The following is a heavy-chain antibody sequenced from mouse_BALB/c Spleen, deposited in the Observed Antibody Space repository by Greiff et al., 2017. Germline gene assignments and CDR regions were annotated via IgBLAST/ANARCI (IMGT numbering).Heavy chain of an antibody. D-gene: IGHD2-12*01. CDR3: APYDRTDAMDY. J-gene: IGHJ4*01. Sequence: EVKLMESGAELVKPGASVKLSCTASGFNIKDTYMHWVKQRPEQGLEWIGRIDPANGNTKYDPKFQGKATITADTSSNTAYLQLSSLTSEDTAVYYCAPYDRTDAMDYWGQGTSVTVSS. CDR2: IDPANGNT. V-gene: IGHV14-3*02. CDR1: GFNIKDTY.